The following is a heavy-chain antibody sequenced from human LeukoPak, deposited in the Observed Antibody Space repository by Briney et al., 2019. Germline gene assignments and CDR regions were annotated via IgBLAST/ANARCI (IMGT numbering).Heavy chain of an antibody. Sequence: SETLSLTCAVYGGSFSGYYWSWIRQPPGKSLEWIGAINHSGSTNYNPSLKSRVTISVDTSKNQFSLKLSSVTAADTAVYYCAREGVVGAYGHFDYWGQGTLVTVSS. CDR3: AREGVVGAYGHFDY. D-gene: IGHD2-15*01. CDR2: INHSGST. J-gene: IGHJ4*02. V-gene: IGHV4-34*01. CDR1: GGSFSGYY.